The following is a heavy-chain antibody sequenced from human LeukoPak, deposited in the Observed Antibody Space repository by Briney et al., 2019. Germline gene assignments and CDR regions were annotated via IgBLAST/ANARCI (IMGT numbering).Heavy chain of an antibody. D-gene: IGHD3-22*01. J-gene: IGHJ4*02. CDR2: IYHGGST. CDR3: ARAKPYDSSGYDY. V-gene: IGHV4-4*02. CDR1: GGSISSGNW. Sequence: SETLSLTCTVSGGSISSGNWWSWVRQPPGKGLEWIGEIYHGGSTNYNSSLKSRVTISVDKSKNQFSLKLSSVTAADTAVYYCARAKPYDSSGYDYWGQGTLATVSS.